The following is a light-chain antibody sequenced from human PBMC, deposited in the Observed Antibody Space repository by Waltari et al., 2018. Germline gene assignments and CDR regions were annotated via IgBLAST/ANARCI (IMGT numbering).Light chain of an antibody. J-gene: IGKJ5*01. V-gene: IGKV1-5*03. Sequence: DIQMTQSPSTLSASVGDRVTITCRASQSISSWLAWYQQKPGKAPNLLIYKASTLESGVPARFSGSGSGTEFTLTISSLQPDDFATYDCQHYDNYPITFGQGTRLEIK. CDR1: QSISSW. CDR2: KAS. CDR3: QHYDNYPIT.